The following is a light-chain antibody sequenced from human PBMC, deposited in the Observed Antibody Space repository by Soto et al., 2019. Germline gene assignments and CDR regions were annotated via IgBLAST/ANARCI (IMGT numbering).Light chain of an antibody. CDR2: DAS. CDR3: QQRRGA. CDR1: QSVSSY. V-gene: IGKV3-11*01. J-gene: IGKJ3*01. Sequence: EIVLTQSPATLSLSPGERATLSCRASQSVSSYLAWYQQKPGQAPRLLIYDASNRATGIPARFSGSGSGTDFTLTIRSLEPEDFAVYYCQQRRGAFGPGTKVDSK.